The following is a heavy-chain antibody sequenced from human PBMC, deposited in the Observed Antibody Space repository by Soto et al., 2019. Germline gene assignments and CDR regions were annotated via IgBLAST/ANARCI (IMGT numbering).Heavy chain of an antibody. CDR3: ARDSYCSSTSCYTYGAFDI. CDR2: IYYSGST. CDR1: GGSVDRGDYY. V-gene: IGHV4-30-4*01. Sequence: PSETLSLTCTVSGGSVDRGDYYWTWIRQPPGKGLEWIGYIYYSGSTYYNQSLKSRVTISVDTSKNQFSLKLSSVTAADTAVYYCARDSYCSSTSCYTYGAFDIWGQGTMVTVSS. J-gene: IGHJ3*02. D-gene: IGHD2-2*02.